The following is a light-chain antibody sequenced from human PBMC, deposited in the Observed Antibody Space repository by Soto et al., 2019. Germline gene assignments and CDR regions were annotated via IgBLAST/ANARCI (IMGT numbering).Light chain of an antibody. CDR1: DNDVGGYDF. J-gene: IGLJ3*02. CDR2: QVT. CDR3: GSHYTSIAWV. V-gene: IGLV2-14*01. Sequence: QSALTQSASVSGSPGQSITISCTGTDNDVGGYDFVSWYQQHPGRAPKLLIHQVTIRLAGISSRFSGSKSGNTASLTITGLQQEDEAMYCCGSHYTSIAWVFGGGTKLTVL.